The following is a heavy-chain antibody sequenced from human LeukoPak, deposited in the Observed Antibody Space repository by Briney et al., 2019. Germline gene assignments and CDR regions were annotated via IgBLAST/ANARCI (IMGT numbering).Heavy chain of an antibody. V-gene: IGHV3-30*04. Sequence: GGSLRLSCAASGFTFSSYAMHWVRQAPGKGLEWVAVISYDGSNKYYADSVKGRFTISRDNSKNTLYLQMNSLRAEDTAVYYCAKDLPSSGYAFDIWGQGTMVTVSS. CDR2: ISYDGSNK. CDR3: AKDLPSSGYAFDI. D-gene: IGHD3-22*01. J-gene: IGHJ3*02. CDR1: GFTFSSYA.